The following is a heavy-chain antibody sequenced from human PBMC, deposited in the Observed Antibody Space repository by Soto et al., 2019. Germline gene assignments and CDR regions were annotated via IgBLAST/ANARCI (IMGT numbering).Heavy chain of an antibody. CDR1: GYTFTSYY. Sequence: GASVKVSCKASGYTFTSYYMHWVRQAPGQGLEWMGWINPNRGNTSYAQKFQGRVTMTRNTSISTAYMELSSLRSEDTAVYYCAREKTSYGMDVWGQGTTVTVSS. CDR2: INPNRGNT. CDR3: AREKTSYGMDV. V-gene: IGHV1-8*02. J-gene: IGHJ6*02.